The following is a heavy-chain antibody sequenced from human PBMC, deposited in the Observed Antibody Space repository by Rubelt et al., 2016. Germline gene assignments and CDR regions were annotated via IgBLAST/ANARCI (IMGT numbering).Heavy chain of an antibody. Sequence: QVQLVQSGAEVKKPGASVKVSCKASGYTFTSYGISWVRQAPGQGLEWMGWISAYNGNTNYAQKLKGRVTMTTDTSTSTADMELRSRRSDDTAVYYCARRDGYNWDDAFDIWGQGTMVTVSS. CDR3: ARRDGYNWDDAFDI. CDR2: ISAYNGNT. CDR1: GYTFTSYG. V-gene: IGHV1-18*01. J-gene: IGHJ3*02. D-gene: IGHD5-24*01.